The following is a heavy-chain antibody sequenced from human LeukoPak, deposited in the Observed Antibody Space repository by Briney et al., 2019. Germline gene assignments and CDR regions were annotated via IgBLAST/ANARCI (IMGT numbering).Heavy chain of an antibody. CDR2: INSDGSST. D-gene: IGHD2-15*01. CDR3: AKGPNFWLTPIAFAV. Sequence: GGSLRLSCAASGNTFSSYWMHWVRQAPGKGLVWVSRINSDGSSTSYADSVKGRFTISRDNAKNTLYLQMDSLRAEDTAVYYCAKGPNFWLTPIAFAVWGQGEMVTVSS. V-gene: IGHV3-74*01. CDR1: GNTFSSYW. J-gene: IGHJ3*01.